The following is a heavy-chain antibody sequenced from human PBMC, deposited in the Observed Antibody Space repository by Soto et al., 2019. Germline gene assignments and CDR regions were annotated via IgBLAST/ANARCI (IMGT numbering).Heavy chain of an antibody. CDR1: GGSISSGDYY. D-gene: IGHD6-13*01. CDR2: IYYSGST. Sequence: SETLSLTCTVSGGSISSGDYYWSWIRQPPGKGLELIGYIYYSGSTYYNPSLKSRVTISVDTSKNQFSLKLSSVTAADTAVYYCARPIAGAGLPFDYWGQGTLVTVSS. J-gene: IGHJ4*02. CDR3: ARPIAGAGLPFDY. V-gene: IGHV4-30-4*01.